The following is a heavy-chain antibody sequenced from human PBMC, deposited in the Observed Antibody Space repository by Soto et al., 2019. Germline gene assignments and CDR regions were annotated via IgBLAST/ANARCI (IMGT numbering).Heavy chain of an antibody. J-gene: IGHJ6*02. CDR3: ARDKEGIYGDRNGEYGMDV. V-gene: IGHV4-30-4*01. D-gene: IGHD4-17*01. CDR2: IYYSGST. Sequence: SETLSLTCTVSGGSISSGDYYWSWIRQPPGKGLEWIGNIYYSGSTYYNPSLKSRVMISLDTSKNLFSLKLSSVTPEDTAVYYCARDKEGIYGDRNGEYGMDVWGQGTTVTVSS. CDR1: GGSISSGDYY.